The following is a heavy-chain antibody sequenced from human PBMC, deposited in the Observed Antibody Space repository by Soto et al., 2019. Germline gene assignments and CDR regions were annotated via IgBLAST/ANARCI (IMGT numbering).Heavy chain of an antibody. V-gene: IGHV1-3*01. D-gene: IGHD3-10*01. CDR3: ASSRITMVPYGMDV. Sequence: GASVNVSCKASGYTFTSYAMHWVRHSPGQRLEWMGWINAGNGNTKYSQKFQGRVTITRDTSASTAYMELSSLRSEDTAVYYCASSRITMVPYGMDVWGQGTTVTVSS. CDR2: INAGNGNT. CDR1: GYTFTSYA. J-gene: IGHJ6*02.